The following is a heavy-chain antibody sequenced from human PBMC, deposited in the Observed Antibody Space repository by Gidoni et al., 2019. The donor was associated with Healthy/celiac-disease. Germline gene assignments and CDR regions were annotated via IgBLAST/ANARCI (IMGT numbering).Heavy chain of an antibody. V-gene: IGHV4-31*03. CDR1: GGSISSGGYY. Sequence: QVQLQESGPGLVKPSQTLSLTCTVSGGSISSGGYYWSWIRQHPGKGLEWIAYIYYSGSTYYNPSLKSRVTISVDTSKNQFSLKLSSVTAADTAVYYCARGAAAAGTLDPWGQGTLVTVSS. D-gene: IGHD6-13*01. CDR2: IYYSGST. J-gene: IGHJ5*02. CDR3: ARGAAAAGTLDP.